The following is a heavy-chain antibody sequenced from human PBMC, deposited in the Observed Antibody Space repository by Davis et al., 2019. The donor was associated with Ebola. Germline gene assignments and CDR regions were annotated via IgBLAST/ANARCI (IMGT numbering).Heavy chain of an antibody. Sequence: GESLKISSTASGFTFGDYAMSWVRQAPGKGLEWVGFIRSKAYGGTTEYAASVKGRFTISRDDSKSIAYLQMNSLKTEDTAVYYCTREREDLEWLFQTTYYYGMDVWGQGTTVTVSS. CDR1: GFTFGDYA. CDR3: TREREDLEWLFQTTYYYGMDV. CDR2: IRSKAYGGTT. J-gene: IGHJ6*02. V-gene: IGHV3-49*04. D-gene: IGHD3-3*01.